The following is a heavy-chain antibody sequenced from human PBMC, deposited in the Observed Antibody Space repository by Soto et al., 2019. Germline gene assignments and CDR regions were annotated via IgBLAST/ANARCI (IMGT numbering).Heavy chain of an antibody. Sequence: GGSLRLSCAASGFTFSSYSMNWVRQAPGKGLEWVSSISSSSSYIYYADSVKGRFTISRDNAKNSLYLQMNSLRAEDTAVYYCARLGGYDILTGPFGGQGTLVTVSS. D-gene: IGHD3-9*01. J-gene: IGHJ4*02. V-gene: IGHV3-21*01. CDR1: GFTFSSYS. CDR3: ARLGGYDILTGPF. CDR2: ISSSSSYI.